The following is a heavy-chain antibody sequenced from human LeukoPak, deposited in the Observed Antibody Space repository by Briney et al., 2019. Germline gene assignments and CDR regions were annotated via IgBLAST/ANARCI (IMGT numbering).Heavy chain of an antibody. D-gene: IGHD2-2*01. CDR1: GFTFSNAW. Sequence: GGSLRLSCAASGFTFSNAWMSWVRQAPGKGLEWVGRIKSKTDGGTTDYAAPVKGRFTISRDDSKNTLYLQMNSLKTEDTAVYYCTTSPVEYCSSTSCYYGNWFDPWGQGTPVTVSS. J-gene: IGHJ5*02. CDR2: IKSKTDGGTT. CDR3: TTSPVEYCSSTSCYYGNWFDP. V-gene: IGHV3-15*01.